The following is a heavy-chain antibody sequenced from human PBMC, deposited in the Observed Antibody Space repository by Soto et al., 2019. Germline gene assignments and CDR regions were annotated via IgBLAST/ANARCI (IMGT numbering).Heavy chain of an antibody. D-gene: IGHD3-3*01. CDR1: GGSTSSYY. Sequence: SETLSLTCTVSGGSTSSYYWSWIRQPPGKGLEWIGYIYYSGSTNYNPSLKSRVTISVDTSKNQFSLKLSSVTAADTAVYYCARVAHYDFWSGYYRTPYGMDVRGQGTTVTVSS. J-gene: IGHJ6*02. CDR2: IYYSGST. CDR3: ARVAHYDFWSGYYRTPYGMDV. V-gene: IGHV4-59*01.